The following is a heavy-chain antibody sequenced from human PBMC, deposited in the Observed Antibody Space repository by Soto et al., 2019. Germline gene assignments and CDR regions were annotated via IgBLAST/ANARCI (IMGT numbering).Heavy chain of an antibody. V-gene: IGHV1-18*01. J-gene: IGHJ4*02. CDR3: ARVYRITMVRGELSEY. CDR2: ISAYNGNT. D-gene: IGHD3-10*01. Sequence: QVQLVQSGAEVKKPGASVKVSCKASGYTFTSYGISWVRQAPGQGLEWMGWISAYNGNTNYAQKLQGRVTMATDTSTSTAYMELRSLRSDDTAVYYCARVYRITMVRGELSEYWGQGTLVTVSS. CDR1: GYTFTSYG.